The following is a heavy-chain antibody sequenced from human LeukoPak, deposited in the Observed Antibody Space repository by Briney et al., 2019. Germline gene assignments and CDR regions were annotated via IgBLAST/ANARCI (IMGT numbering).Heavy chain of an antibody. CDR2: ISFDESIK. V-gene: IGHV3-30*03. Sequence: GRSLRLSCAASGFTFSSYGLHWVRQAPGKGLEWVTVISFDESIKYYGDSVKGRFTISRDNSKNTVYLQMSSLRADDTAVYYCARGVTTDYWGQGTLVTVSS. CDR1: GFTFSSYG. D-gene: IGHD4-11*01. CDR3: ARGVTTDY. J-gene: IGHJ4*02.